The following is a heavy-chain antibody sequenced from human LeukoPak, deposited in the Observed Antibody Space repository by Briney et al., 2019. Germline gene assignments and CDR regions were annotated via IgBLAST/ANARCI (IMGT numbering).Heavy chain of an antibody. CDR3: ASLTRGVMFADYYGMDV. Sequence: ASVKVSCKASGYTFTSYDINWVRQATGQGLEWMGWMNPNSGNTGYAQKFQGRVTMTRNTSISTAYMELSSLRSEDTAVYYCASLTRGVMFADYYGMDVWGQGTTVTVSS. V-gene: IGHV1-8*01. D-gene: IGHD3-10*01. J-gene: IGHJ6*02. CDR2: MNPNSGNT. CDR1: GYTFTSYD.